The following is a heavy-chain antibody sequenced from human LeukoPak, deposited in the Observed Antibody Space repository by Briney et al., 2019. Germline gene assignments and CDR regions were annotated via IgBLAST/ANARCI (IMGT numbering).Heavy chain of an antibody. V-gene: IGHV4-38-2*02. CDR1: AYSISSGYY. CDR2: IYHSGST. J-gene: IGHJ4*02. D-gene: IGHD6-13*01. Sequence: SETLSLTCTVSAYSISSGYYWGWIRQPPGKGLECIGTIYHSGSTYYNPSLKSRVTISVDTSKNQFSLKLSSVTAADTAVYYCARLEYSSSWYGNIVGATYFDYWGQGTLVTVSS. CDR3: ARLEYSSSWYGNIVGATYFDY.